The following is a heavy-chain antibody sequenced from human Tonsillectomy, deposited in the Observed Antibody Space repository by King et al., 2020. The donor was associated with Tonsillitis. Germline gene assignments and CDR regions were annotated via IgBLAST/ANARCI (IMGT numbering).Heavy chain of an antibody. Sequence: VQLVESGGGVVQPGRSLRLSCAASGFTFSSYGMHWVRQAPGKGLEWVAVISYDGSNKYYADSVKGRFTISRDNSKNTLYLQMNSLRAEDTAVYYCAKDRAGRDFWSGSNKYYYYYYDMDVWGQGTTVTVSS. CDR2: ISYDGSNK. CDR1: GFTFSSYG. V-gene: IGHV3-30*18. D-gene: IGHD3-3*01. J-gene: IGHJ6*02. CDR3: AKDRAGRDFWSGSNKYYYYYYDMDV.